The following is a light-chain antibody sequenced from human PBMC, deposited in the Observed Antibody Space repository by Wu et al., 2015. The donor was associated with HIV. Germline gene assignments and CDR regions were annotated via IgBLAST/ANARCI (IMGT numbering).Light chain of an antibody. V-gene: IGKV3-20*01. J-gene: IGKJ3*01. CDR2: GGS. CDR3: HQYGRSPPFT. Sequence: EIVMTQSPATLSLSPGERATLSCRASQSVSSTYLAWYLQKPGQPPRLLIYGGSRRATGIPGRFSGSGSGTDFSLTISRLEPEDFAVYYCHQYGRSPPFTFGPGTKVDIK. CDR1: QSVSSTY.